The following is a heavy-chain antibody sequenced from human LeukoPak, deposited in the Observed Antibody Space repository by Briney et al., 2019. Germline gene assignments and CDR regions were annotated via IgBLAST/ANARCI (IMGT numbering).Heavy chain of an antibody. V-gene: IGHV3-23*01. CDR2: ISGSGGST. J-gene: IGHJ3*02. CDR3: AKGLGAFDI. D-gene: IGHD5-12*01. CDR1: GFTFSGST. Sequence: SGGSLRLSCATSGFTFSGSTIQWVRQASGKGLEWVSAISGSGGSTYYADSVKGRFTISRDNSKNTLYLQMNSLRAEDTAVYYCAKGLGAFDIWGQGTMVTVSS.